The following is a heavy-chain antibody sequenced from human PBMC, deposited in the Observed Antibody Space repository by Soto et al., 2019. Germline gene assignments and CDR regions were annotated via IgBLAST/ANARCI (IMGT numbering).Heavy chain of an antibody. CDR2: IYYSGST. D-gene: IGHD3-10*01. J-gene: IGHJ3*02. Sequence: SETLSLTCTVSGGSISSYYWSWIRQPPGKGLEWIGYIYYSGSTNYNPSLKSRVTISVDTSKNQFSLKLSSVTAADTAVYYCAREGSGTPPERVFAFDIRGQGTMVTVS. CDR1: GGSISSYY. CDR3: AREGSGTPPERVFAFDI. V-gene: IGHV4-59*01.